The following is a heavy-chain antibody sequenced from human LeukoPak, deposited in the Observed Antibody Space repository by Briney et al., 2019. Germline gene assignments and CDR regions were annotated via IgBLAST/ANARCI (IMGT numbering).Heavy chain of an antibody. CDR3: AKDLHYNDGRWEFDP. J-gene: IGHJ5*02. V-gene: IGHV3-23*01. Sequence: GGSLRLSCGASGFTFSTFAMTWVRQAPGKGLEWVSGVVGGGTTYYADSVKGRFTLSKDNSKKTVYLQMNSLRVEDTAIYYCAKDLHYNDGRWEFDPWGQGTLVTVSS. CDR1: GFTFSTFA. D-gene: IGHD5-24*01. CDR2: VVGGGTT.